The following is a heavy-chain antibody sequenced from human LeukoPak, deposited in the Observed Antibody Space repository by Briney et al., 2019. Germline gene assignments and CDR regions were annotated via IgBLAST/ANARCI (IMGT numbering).Heavy chain of an antibody. CDR3: AKDMTTRGAFDI. Sequence: GGSLRLSCAAPGFAFSSYVINWVRQAPGKGLEWVSATGGTGRTYYADPVKGRFTISRDNSKNTVFLQMNSLRAEDTAIFYCAKDMTTRGAFDIWGQGTMVTVSS. CDR1: GFAFSSYV. J-gene: IGHJ3*02. V-gene: IGHV3-23*01. D-gene: IGHD1-1*01. CDR2: TGGTGRT.